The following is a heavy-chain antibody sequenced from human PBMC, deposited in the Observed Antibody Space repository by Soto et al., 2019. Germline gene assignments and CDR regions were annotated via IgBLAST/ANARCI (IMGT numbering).Heavy chain of an antibody. CDR2: ISGYNGNT. CDR1: GYTFTTFC. V-gene: IGHV1-18*01. J-gene: IGHJ4*01. CDR3: ARDFGGATTGLGY. Sequence: ASVKVSCKASGYTFTTFCISWVRQAPGQGLEWMGFISGYNGNTNYVEEFQGRVTMTTDTSTTTAYMELRSLRSDDTAVYYCARDFGGATTGLGYWG. D-gene: IGHD1-1*01.